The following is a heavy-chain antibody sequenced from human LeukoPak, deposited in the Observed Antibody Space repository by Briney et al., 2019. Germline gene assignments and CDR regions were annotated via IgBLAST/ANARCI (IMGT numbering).Heavy chain of an antibody. D-gene: IGHD2-2*01. Sequence: ASVKVSCKASGYTFTGYYMHWVRQAPGQGLEWMGWINPNSGGTNYAQKFQGRVTMTRDTSITTAYMELSRLRSDDTAVYYCAREEGYCSSTTSSATFDYWGQGTLVTVSS. CDR3: AREEGYCSSTTSSATFDY. V-gene: IGHV1-2*02. CDR2: INPNSGGT. CDR1: GYTFTGYY. J-gene: IGHJ4*02.